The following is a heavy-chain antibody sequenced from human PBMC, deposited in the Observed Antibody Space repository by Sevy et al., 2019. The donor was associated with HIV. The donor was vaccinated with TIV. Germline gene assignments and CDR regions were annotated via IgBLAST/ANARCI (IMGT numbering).Heavy chain of an antibody. J-gene: IGHJ6*03. CDR1: GFTFSSYA. CDR3: AKADSSGYYHYYYYMDV. D-gene: IGHD3-22*01. Sequence: GGSLRLSCAASGFTFSSYAMSWVRQAPGKGLEWVSAISGSGGSTYYADSVKGRFTISRDNSKNTLYLQMNSLRAEDTAVYYCAKADSSGYYHYYYYMDVWGKRTTVTVSS. CDR2: ISGSGGST. V-gene: IGHV3-23*01.